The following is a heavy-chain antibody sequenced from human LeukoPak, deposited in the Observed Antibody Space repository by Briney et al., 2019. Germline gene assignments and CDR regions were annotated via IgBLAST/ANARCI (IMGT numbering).Heavy chain of an antibody. CDR1: GGTFSSYA. J-gene: IGHJ6*02. V-gene: IGHV1-69*04. CDR2: IIPILGIA. D-gene: IGHD5-18*01. CDR3: ASLLDRIQLWSYYGMGV. Sequence: ASVKVSCKASGGTFSSYAISWVRQAPGQGLEWMGRIIPILGIANYAQKFQGRVTITADKSTSTAYMELSSLRSEDTAVYYCASLLDRIQLWSYYGMGVWGQGTTVTVSS.